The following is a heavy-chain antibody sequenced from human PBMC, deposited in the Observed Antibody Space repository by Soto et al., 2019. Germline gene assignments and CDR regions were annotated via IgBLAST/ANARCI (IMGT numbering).Heavy chain of an antibody. D-gene: IGHD3-10*01. J-gene: IGHJ3*01. CDR2: IKEDGSEK. V-gene: IGHV3-7*04. CDR3: ASDTSPVDYVAGIYYDALDV. CDR1: GFSFGSYW. Sequence: GGSLRLSCATSGFSFGSYWMTWIRQAPGKGLEWVANIKEDGSEKNYVDTVKGRFTISRDNAKNALYVQMNSLRAEDTSVYYFASDTSPVDYVAGIYYDALDVCGPGTMVSVSS.